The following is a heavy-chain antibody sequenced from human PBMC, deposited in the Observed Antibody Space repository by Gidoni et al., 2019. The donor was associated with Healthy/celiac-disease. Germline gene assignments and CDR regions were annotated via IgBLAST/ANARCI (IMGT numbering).Heavy chain of an antibody. V-gene: IGHV1-3*01. CDR3: ARDQVAVPYYYGMDV. J-gene: IGHJ6*02. Sequence: QVQLVQSGAEVKKPGASVKVSCKASGYTFTSYAMHWVRQAPGQRLEWMGWINAGNGNTKYSQKFQGRVTITRDTSASTAYMELSSLRSEDTAVYYCARDQVAVPYYYGMDVWGQGTTVTVSS. CDR2: INAGNGNT. D-gene: IGHD6-19*01. CDR1: GYTFTSYA.